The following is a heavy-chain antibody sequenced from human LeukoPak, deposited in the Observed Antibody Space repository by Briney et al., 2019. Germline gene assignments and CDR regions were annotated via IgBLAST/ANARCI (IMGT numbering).Heavy chain of an antibody. V-gene: IGHV1-69*04. J-gene: IGHJ2*01. CDR3: ASLGLGYCSGGRCPGYFDL. D-gene: IGHD2-15*01. CDR1: GGTFSSYV. Sequence: SVKVFCKASGGTFSSYVISWVRQAPGQGLEWMGRIIPILGIANYAQRFQGRVTITADKSTTTAYMELSSLRSEDTAVYYCASLGLGYCSGGRCPGYFDLWGRGTLVTVSS. CDR2: IIPILGIA.